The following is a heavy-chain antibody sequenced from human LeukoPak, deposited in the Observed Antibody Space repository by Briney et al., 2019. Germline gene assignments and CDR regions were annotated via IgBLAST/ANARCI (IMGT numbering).Heavy chain of an antibody. CDR2: IYSGGST. CDR1: GFTISSNY. D-gene: IGHD1-26*01. Sequence: PGGSLRLSCAASGFTISSNYMSWVRQAPGKGLEWVSIIYSGGSTFYADSVKGRFTISIDNSKNTLYLQMNSLRAEDTAVYYCARGGSYLSAFDIWGQGTMVTVSS. CDR3: ARGGSYLSAFDI. V-gene: IGHV3-53*01. J-gene: IGHJ3*02.